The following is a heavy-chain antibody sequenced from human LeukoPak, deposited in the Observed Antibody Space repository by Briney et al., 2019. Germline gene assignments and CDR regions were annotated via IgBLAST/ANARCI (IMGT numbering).Heavy chain of an antibody. Sequence: SETLSLTCTVSGGSISSSSYYWGWLRQPPGKGLEWIGSLYYTGTTYYNPSLKSRVTISVDTSKNQFSLKLSSVTAADTAVYYCASTYSNGDYWGQGTLVTVSS. CDR3: ASTYSNGDY. CDR1: GGSISSSSYY. J-gene: IGHJ4*02. V-gene: IGHV4-39*07. D-gene: IGHD4-11*01. CDR2: LYYTGTT.